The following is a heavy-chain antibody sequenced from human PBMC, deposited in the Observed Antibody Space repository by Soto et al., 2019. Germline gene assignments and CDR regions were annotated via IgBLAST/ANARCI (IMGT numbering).Heavy chain of an antibody. J-gene: IGHJ6*02. Sequence: QVQLVQSGAEVKKPGASVKVSCKASGYTFTGYYMHWVRQAPGQGLEWMGSINPNSGGTNYAQKFQGWVTMTRDTSISTAYMELSRLRSDDTAVYYCARGGYCSGGSCLRYYYYYGMDVWGQGTTVTVSS. V-gene: IGHV1-2*04. CDR2: INPNSGGT. D-gene: IGHD2-15*01. CDR1: GYTFTGYY. CDR3: ARGGYCSGGSCLRYYYYYGMDV.